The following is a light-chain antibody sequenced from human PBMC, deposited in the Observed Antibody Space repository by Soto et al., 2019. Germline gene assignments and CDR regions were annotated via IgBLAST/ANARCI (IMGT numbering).Light chain of an antibody. Sequence: QSPLTQPASVSGSPEQSITISCTGTSNDVGGYNYVSWYQQHPAKAPKLMIYDVSNRPSGVSNRFSGSKSANTASLTISGLQTEDESDYYCSSYTGSSTYVFGTGTKVTVL. CDR2: DVS. V-gene: IGLV2-14*03. J-gene: IGLJ1*01. CDR1: SNDVGGYNY. CDR3: SSYTGSSTYV.